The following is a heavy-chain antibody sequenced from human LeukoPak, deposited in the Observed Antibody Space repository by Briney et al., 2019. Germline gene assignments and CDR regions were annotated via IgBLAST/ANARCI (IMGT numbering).Heavy chain of an antibody. CDR1: GFTFSSYE. V-gene: IGHV3-48*03. D-gene: IGHD3-22*01. J-gene: IGHJ4*02. Sequence: GSLRLSCAASGFTFSSYEMNWVRQAPGKGLEWVSYISSSGSTIYYAGSVKGRFTISRDNAKNSLYLQMNSLRAEDTAVYYCARDYYDSSGYYYFDYWGQGTLVTVSS. CDR2: ISSSGSTI. CDR3: ARDYYDSSGYYYFDY.